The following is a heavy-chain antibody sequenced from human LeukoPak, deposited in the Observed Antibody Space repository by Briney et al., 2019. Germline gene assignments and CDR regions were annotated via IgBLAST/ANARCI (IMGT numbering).Heavy chain of an antibody. CDR1: GGSFSGYY. J-gene: IGHJ1*01. D-gene: IGHD4-17*01. CDR2: INHSGST. CDR3: ARARMMTTVTNAYFQH. V-gene: IGHV4-34*01. Sequence: PSETLSLTCAVYGGSFSGYYWSWIRQPPGKGLEWIGEINHSGSTNYNPSLKSRVTISVDTSKNQFSLKLSSVTAADTAVYYCARARMMTTVTNAYFQHWGQGTLVTVSS.